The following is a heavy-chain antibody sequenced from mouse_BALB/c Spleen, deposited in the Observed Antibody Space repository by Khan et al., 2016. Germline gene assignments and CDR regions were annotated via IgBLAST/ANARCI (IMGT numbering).Heavy chain of an antibody. D-gene: IGHD1-1*01. Sequence: QIQLVQSGPELKRPGKTVKISCTASGYTFTNYGINWVKQAPGKGLKWMGWINTYSGESTYADDFKGRFAFSLATSANTAYLQINNLKNEDTATYFCARCRNYYGSGRYYGVWGAGSTVTVSS. CDR3: ARCRNYYGSGRYYGV. V-gene: IGHV9-3-1*01. CDR1: GYTFTNYG. CDR2: INTYSGES. J-gene: IGHJ1*01.